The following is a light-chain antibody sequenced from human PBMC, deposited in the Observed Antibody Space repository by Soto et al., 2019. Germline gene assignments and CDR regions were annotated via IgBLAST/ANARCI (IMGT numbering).Light chain of an antibody. CDR3: QHSNNWPRT. Sequence: ESVLTQSRGIIYLSPGERATLSCRASQSVSRNLAWYQQKPGQAPRLLSYGASTRATGIPARFSGSGSGTEFTLNLSSLQSEDLAVHYCQHSNNWPRTFDQGTKVDIK. V-gene: IGKV3-15*01. CDR2: GAS. J-gene: IGKJ1*01. CDR1: QSVSRN.